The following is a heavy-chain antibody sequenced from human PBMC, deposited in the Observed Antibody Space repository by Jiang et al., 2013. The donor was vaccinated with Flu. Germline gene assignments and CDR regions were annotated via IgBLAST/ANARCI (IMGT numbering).Heavy chain of an antibody. V-gene: IGHV3-74*01. CDR3: ARPVTVTNKNGMDV. Sequence: VQLVESGGGLVQPGGSLRLSCAASGFTFSSYWMHWVRQAPGKGLVWVSRINSDESSTRYADSVKGRFTISRDNAKNTLYLQMNSLRAEDTAVYYCARPVTVTNKNGMDVWGQGTTVTVSS. CDR1: GFTFSSYW. CDR2: INSDESST. D-gene: IGHD4-17*01. J-gene: IGHJ6*02.